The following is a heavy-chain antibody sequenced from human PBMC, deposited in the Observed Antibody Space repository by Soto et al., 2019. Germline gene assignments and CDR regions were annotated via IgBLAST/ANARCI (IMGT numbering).Heavy chain of an antibody. CDR3: ARGRGSTGYLGREHYFDY. CDR2: IDIGGNT. CDR1: GFSVNNNY. D-gene: IGHD2-2*01. Sequence: EVQVVESGGGLVQPGGSLRLSCAACGFSVNNNYMNWVRQAPGTGLEWVSIIDIGGNTYYADSVKDRFTISRDNSRNTLYLHMDSLRAEETAVYYCARGRGSTGYLGREHYFDYWGQGTLVTVS. J-gene: IGHJ4*02. V-gene: IGHV3-66*01.